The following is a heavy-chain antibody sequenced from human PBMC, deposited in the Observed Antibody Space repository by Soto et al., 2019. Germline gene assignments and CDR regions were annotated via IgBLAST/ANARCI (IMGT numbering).Heavy chain of an antibody. CDR2: VYYSGRT. CDR3: ARQQLEFWKWFDS. Sequence: XETLSLPFTVSGASVSSDPHYWAWVRQPLGKVLEWIGCVYYSGRTYYNPSLKSRVSISIDTSKNQFSVKLTSMTAADTAIYFCARQQLEFWKWFDSWGQGTLVTVSS. D-gene: IGHD1-1*01. V-gene: IGHV4-39*01. CDR1: GASVSSDPHY. J-gene: IGHJ5*01.